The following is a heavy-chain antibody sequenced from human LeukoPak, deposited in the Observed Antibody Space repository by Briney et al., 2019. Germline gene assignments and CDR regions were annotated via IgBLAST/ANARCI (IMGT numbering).Heavy chain of an antibody. CDR1: GYSISSGYY. D-gene: IGHD3-3*01. CDR2: IYPSGTT. CDR3: ARERSGLDY. Sequence: SETLSLTCTVSGYSISSGYYWGWIRQPPGKGLEWIGNIYPSGTTYYNPSLKSRVTISVDTSKNQFSLKLSSVTAADTAVYYCARERSGLDYWGQGTLVTVSS. J-gene: IGHJ4*02. V-gene: IGHV4-38-2*02.